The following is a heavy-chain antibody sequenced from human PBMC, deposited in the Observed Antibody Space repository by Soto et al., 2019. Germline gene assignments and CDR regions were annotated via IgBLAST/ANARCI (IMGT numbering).Heavy chain of an antibody. V-gene: IGHV3-48*02. CDR3: ARGGSSWPAYYYYYYGMDV. Sequence: GGSLRLSCAASGFTFSSYSMNWVRQAPGKGLEWVSYISSSSSTIYYADSVKGRFTISRDNAKNSLYLQMNSLRDEDTAVYYCARGGSSWPAYYYYYYGMDVWGQGTTVTVS. J-gene: IGHJ6*02. CDR1: GFTFSSYS. CDR2: ISSSSSTI. D-gene: IGHD6-13*01.